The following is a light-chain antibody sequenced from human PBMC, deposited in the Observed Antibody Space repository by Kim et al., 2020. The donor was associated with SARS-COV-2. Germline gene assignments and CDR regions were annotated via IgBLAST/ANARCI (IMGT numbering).Light chain of an antibody. CDR1: SSNIVTYY. CDR3: GAWDTSLSIVV. CDR2: DNH. V-gene: IGLV1-51*01. J-gene: IGLJ2*01. Sequence: GQKANISCSESSSNIVTYYVSWYQQLPGTAPRLLIYDNHERPSGIPDRFSGSKSGTTATLGITGLQTGDEADYYCGAWDTSLSIVVFGGGTKVTVL.